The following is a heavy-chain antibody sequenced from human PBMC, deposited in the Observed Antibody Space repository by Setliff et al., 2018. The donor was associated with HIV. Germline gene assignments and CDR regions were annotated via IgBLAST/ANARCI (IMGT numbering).Heavy chain of an antibody. CDR2: ISTTGST. D-gene: IGHD3-22*01. Sequence: SETLSLTCTVSGDSISSGSYFWIWIRQPAGKGLEWIGHISTTGSTNYNPSLKSRVIMSVDTSKNQFSLKLNSLIAADTAVYFCARGGPDYYDYPYFDSWGQGTLVTVSS. CDR3: ARGGPDYYDYPYFDS. CDR1: GDSISSGSYF. J-gene: IGHJ4*02. V-gene: IGHV4-61*09.